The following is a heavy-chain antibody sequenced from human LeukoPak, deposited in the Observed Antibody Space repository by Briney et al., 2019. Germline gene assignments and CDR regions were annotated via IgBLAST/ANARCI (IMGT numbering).Heavy chain of an antibody. CDR2: INHSGST. CDR1: GGSFSGYY. V-gene: IGHV4-34*01. Sequence: SETLSLTCAVYGGSFSGYYWSWIRQPPGKGLEWIGEINHSGSTNYNPSLKSRVTISVDTSKNQFSLKLSSVTAADTAVYYCAAVFLGYYDSSGYYQFDYWGQGTLVTVSS. CDR3: AAVFLGYYDSSGYYQFDY. J-gene: IGHJ4*02. D-gene: IGHD3-22*01.